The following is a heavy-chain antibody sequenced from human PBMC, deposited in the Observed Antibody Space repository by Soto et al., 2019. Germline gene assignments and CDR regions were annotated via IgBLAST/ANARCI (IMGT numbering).Heavy chain of an antibody. CDR2: ISSSGGST. J-gene: IGHJ6*02. D-gene: IGHD6-6*01. CDR3: AKDDGQLVSDYGMDV. Sequence: LRLSCAASGFTFSSYSMNWVRQAPGKGLEWVSSISSSGGSTYYADSVKGRFTISRDNSKNTLYLQMNSLRAEDTAVYYCAKDDGQLVSDYGMDVWGQGTTVTVSS. V-gene: IGHV3-23*01. CDR1: GFTFSSYS.